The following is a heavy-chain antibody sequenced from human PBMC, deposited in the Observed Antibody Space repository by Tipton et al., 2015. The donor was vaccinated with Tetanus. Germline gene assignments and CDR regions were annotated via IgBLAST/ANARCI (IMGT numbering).Heavy chain of an antibody. J-gene: IGHJ4*02. CDR3: ARGITDGYNRRLDY. D-gene: IGHD5-24*01. V-gene: IGHV4-61*09. CDR1: GGSVNSGTYY. Sequence: LRLSCSVSGGSVNSGTYYWSWIRQPAGKGLEWVGHISNGNTDYSTSLKSRVTLSVDLSKNQFSLQLRAVTAADTAVYYCARGITDGYNRRLDYWGQGLRVAVS. CDR2: ISNGNT.